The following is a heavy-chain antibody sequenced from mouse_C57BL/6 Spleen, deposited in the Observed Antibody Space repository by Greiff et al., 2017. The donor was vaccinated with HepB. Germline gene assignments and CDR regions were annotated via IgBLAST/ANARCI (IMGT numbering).Heavy chain of an antibody. CDR2: IYPGSGNT. CDR1: GYTFTDYY. J-gene: IGHJ3*01. CDR3: ARPLYRNYVEGFAY. Sequence: VQLQQSGAELVRPGASVKLSCKASGYTFTDYYINWVKQRPGQGLEWIARIYPGSGNTYYNEKFKGKATLTAEKSSSTAYMQLSSLTSEDSAVYFCARPLYRNYVEGFAYWGQGTLVTVSA. V-gene: IGHV1-76*01. D-gene: IGHD2-1*01.